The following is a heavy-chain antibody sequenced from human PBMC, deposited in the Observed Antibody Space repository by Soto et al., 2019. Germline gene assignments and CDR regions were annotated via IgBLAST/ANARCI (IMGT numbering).Heavy chain of an antibody. V-gene: IGHV5-51*01. CDR1: GYSFTTCW. D-gene: IGHD3-3*01. J-gene: IGHJ3*02. CDR2: IYPGDSDT. Sequence: GESLKISCKGSGYSFTTCWIGWVRQMPGKGLEWLGIIYPGDSDTRYSPSFQGQVTISADKSISTAYLQWSSLKASDTAMYYCARLIYDFWSGLKDAFDIWGQGTMVTVSS. CDR3: ARLIYDFWSGLKDAFDI.